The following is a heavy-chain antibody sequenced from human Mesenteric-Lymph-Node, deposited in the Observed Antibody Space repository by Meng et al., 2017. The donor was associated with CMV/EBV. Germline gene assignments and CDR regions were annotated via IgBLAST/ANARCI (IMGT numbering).Heavy chain of an antibody. J-gene: IGHJ3*02. CDR1: GYSFTRYW. CDR3: ARHPFLDRQAFDI. Sequence: KVSCKGSGYSFTRYWIGWVRQMPGKGLEWMGIIYPGDSDTRYSPSFQGQVTISADKSISTAYLQWSSLKASDTAIYYCARHPFLDRQAFDIWGQGTMVTVSS. V-gene: IGHV5-51*01. CDR2: IYPGDSDT. D-gene: IGHD3/OR15-3a*01.